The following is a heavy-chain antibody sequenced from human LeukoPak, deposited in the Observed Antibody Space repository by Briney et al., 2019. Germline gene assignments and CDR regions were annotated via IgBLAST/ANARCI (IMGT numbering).Heavy chain of an antibody. CDR2: IHHSGST. Sequence: SETLSLTCAVSGASVSSSNWWMWVRQPPKKGLEWIGEIHHSGSTNYNPSLKSRVTMSVDTSKNQISLRLSSVTAADTAVYYCARKVVRGVICWFDAWGQGTLVTVSS. D-gene: IGHD3-10*01. J-gene: IGHJ5*02. CDR1: GASVSSSNW. V-gene: IGHV4-4*02. CDR3: ARKVVRGVICWFDA.